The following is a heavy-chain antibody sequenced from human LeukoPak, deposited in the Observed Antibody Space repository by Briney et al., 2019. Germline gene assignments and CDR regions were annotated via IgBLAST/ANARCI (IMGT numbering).Heavy chain of an antibody. J-gene: IGHJ4*02. V-gene: IGHV4-61*08. CDR2: IYYSGNT. CDR3: ALGGPNYYGSGSYYDY. CDR1: GGSVSSGDYY. Sequence: SETLSLTCTVSGGSVSSGDYYWSWIRQPPGKGLEWIGYIYYSGNTNYNPSLKSRVTISVDTSKNQFSLRLSSVTAADTAVYYCALGGPNYYGSGSYYDYWGQGTLVTVSS. D-gene: IGHD3-10*01.